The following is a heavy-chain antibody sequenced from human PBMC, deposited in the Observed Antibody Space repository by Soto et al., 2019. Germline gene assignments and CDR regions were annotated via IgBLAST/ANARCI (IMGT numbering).Heavy chain of an antibody. V-gene: IGHV4-31*03. J-gene: IGHJ5*02. CDR2: IYYSGST. Sequence: SETLSLTCTVSGGSISSGGYYWSWIRQHPGKGLEWIGYIYYSGSTYYNPSLKSRVTISVDTSKNQFSLKLSSVTAADTAVYYGAREASGNYFFLSGDYPRGGFSPSGRGTLVPV. D-gene: IGHD3-9*01. CDR3: AREASGNYFFLSGDYPRGGFSP. CDR1: GGSISSGGYY.